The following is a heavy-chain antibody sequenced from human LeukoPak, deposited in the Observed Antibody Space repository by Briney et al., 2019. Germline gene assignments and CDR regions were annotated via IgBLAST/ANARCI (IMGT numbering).Heavy chain of an antibody. J-gene: IGHJ6*02. Sequence: PGRSLRLSCAASGFSCSSYAMYWVRQAPGKGLEWVAVISYDGSNKYYADSVKGRFTISRDNSKNTLYLQMNSLRAEDTAVYYCAREIGYCSSTSCSKGYYYGMDVWGQGTTVTVSS. CDR1: GFSCSSYA. CDR2: ISYDGSNK. D-gene: IGHD2-2*01. V-gene: IGHV3-30-3*01. CDR3: AREIGYCSSTSCSKGYYYGMDV.